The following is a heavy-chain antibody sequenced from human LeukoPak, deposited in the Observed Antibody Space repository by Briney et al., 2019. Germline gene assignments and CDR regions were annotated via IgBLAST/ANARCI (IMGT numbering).Heavy chain of an antibody. Sequence: GGSLRLSCAASGFTFSSYWMSWVRQAPGKGLEWVANIKQDVSEEYYVDSAKGRFTISRDNAKNSLYLQMNSLRAEDTAVYYCARGRLVISLYNYYGMDIWGQGTTVTVPS. V-gene: IGHV3-7*04. D-gene: IGHD3-9*01. CDR1: GFTFSSYW. J-gene: IGHJ6*02. CDR2: IKQDVSEE. CDR3: ARGRLVISLYNYYGMDI.